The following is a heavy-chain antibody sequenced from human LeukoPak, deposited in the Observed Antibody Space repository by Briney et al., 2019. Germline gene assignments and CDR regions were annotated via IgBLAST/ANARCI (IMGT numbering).Heavy chain of an antibody. CDR2: LYPSGST. CDR3: ARDLSGSLYFDY. V-gene: IGHV4-4*07. D-gene: IGHD3-10*01. J-gene: IGHJ4*02. CDR1: GASISPYY. Sequence: PSGTLSLTCTVSGASISPYYWNWIRQPAGKGLEWIGRLYPSGSTDYNPSLKSRGTMSVDTSKNQFSLKVTSVTAADTAIYYCARDLSGSLYFDYWGQGILVSVSA.